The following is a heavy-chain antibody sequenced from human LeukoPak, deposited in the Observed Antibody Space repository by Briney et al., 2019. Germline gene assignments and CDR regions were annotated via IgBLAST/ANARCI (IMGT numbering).Heavy chain of an antibody. Sequence: ASVKVSCKASGYTFTSYYMHWVRQAPGQGLEWMGRINPSGGSTSYAQKFQGRVTMTRDTSTSTVYMELSSLRSEDTAVYYCARVGFLEWSDYWGQGTLVTVSS. J-gene: IGHJ4*02. V-gene: IGHV1-46*01. D-gene: IGHD3-3*01. CDR1: GYTFTSYY. CDR3: ARVGFLEWSDY. CDR2: INPSGGST.